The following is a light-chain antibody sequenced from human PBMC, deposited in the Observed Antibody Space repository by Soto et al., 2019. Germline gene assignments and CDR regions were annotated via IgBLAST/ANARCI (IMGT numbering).Light chain of an antibody. J-gene: IGKJ1*01. CDR1: QSIGSS. CDR2: AAS. CDR3: QQSYSNRT. V-gene: IGKV1-39*01. Sequence: DIHMTQSPSSLSASVGDRVTITCRASQSIGSSLNWYQQKPGKAPKLLIYAASNLESGVPSTFSGSGSGTDFTLAISCLQPENFATYYRQQSYSNRTFGQGTKVDIK.